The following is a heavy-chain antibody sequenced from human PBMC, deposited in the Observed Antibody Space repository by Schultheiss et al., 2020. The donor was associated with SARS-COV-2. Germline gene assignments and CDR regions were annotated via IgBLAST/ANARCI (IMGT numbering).Heavy chain of an antibody. V-gene: IGHV4-61*05. J-gene: IGHJ5*02. Sequence: SETLSLTCTVSGGSISSSSYYWGWIRQHPGKGLEWIGYIYYSGSTNYNPSLKSRVTISVDTSKNQFSLKLSSVTAADTAVYYCAAGGSNWNYRFDPWGQGTLVTVSS. CDR2: IYYSGST. CDR1: GGSISSSSYY. CDR3: AAGGSNWNYRFDP. D-gene: IGHD1-7*01.